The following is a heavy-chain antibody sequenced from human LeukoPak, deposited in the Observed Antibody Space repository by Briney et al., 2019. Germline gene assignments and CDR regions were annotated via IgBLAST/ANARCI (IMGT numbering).Heavy chain of an antibody. J-gene: IGHJ4*02. CDR2: ISSSSAYI. CDR1: GFTFSSNT. D-gene: IGHD3-22*01. V-gene: IGHV3-21*01. CDR3: ARAYYYDSIGYYYFDY. Sequence: GGSLRLSCAASGFTFSSNTMNWVRQAPGKGLEWVSSISSSSAYIYYADSVKGRFTISRDNAKNSLYLQMNSLRAEDTAVYYCARAYYYDSIGYYYFDYWGQGTLVTVSS.